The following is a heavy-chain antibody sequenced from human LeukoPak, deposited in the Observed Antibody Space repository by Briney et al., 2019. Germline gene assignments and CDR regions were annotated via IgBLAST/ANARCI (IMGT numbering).Heavy chain of an antibody. CDR1: GGSFSGYY. CDR3: ARGGRYCSSTSCYRTSGSRKVYYFDY. V-gene: IGHV4-34*01. CDR2: INHSGST. Sequence: SETLSLTCAVYGGSFSGYYWSWIRQPPGKGLEWIGEINHSGSTNYNPSLKSRVTISVDTSKNQFSLKLSSVTAADTAVYYCARGGRYCSSTSCYRTSGSRKVYYFDYWGQGTLVTVSS. J-gene: IGHJ4*02. D-gene: IGHD2-2*01.